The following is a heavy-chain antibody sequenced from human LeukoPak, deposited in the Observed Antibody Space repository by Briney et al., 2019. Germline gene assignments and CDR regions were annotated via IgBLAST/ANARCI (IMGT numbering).Heavy chain of an antibody. CDR1: GGSISSYY. CDR2: IYYSGST. D-gene: IGHD3-10*01. Sequence: SETQSLTCTVSGGSISSYYWSWIRQPPGKGLEWIGYIYYSGSTNYNPSLKSRVTISVDTSKNQFSLKLSSVTAADTAVYYCARERNYYGSGSYPDYWGQGTLVTVSS. V-gene: IGHV4-59*01. CDR3: ARERNYYGSGSYPDY. J-gene: IGHJ4*02.